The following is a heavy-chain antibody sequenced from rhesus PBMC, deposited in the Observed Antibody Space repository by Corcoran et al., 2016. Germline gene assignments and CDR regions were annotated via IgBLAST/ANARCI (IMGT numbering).Heavy chain of an antibody. CDR2: INNGGGST. CDR3: ARESEAAGYFDY. V-gene: IGHV3-8*01. Sequence: EVQLVESGGGLVQPGGSLRLSCTGSGFTFGSYYMYWVRQAPGKGLEWVSAINNGGGSTWYTDSVKGRFTISKENAKNTLYLQMDSLRAEDTAVYYCARESEAAGYFDYWGQGVLVTVSS. J-gene: IGHJ4*01. CDR1: GFTFGSYY. D-gene: IGHD6-31*01.